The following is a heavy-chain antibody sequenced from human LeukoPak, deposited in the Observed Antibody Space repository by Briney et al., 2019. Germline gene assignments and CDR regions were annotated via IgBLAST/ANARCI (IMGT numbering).Heavy chain of an antibody. D-gene: IGHD1-1*01. Sequence: VRSLRLSCAASGFTFSSYGMHWVRQAPGKGLEWVAFIRYDGSNKYYADSVKGRFTTSRDNSKNTLYLQMNSLRAEDTAVYYCAPRDWNDGPASHWGQGTLVTVSS. CDR1: GFTFSSYG. CDR2: IRYDGSNK. J-gene: IGHJ4*02. CDR3: APRDWNDGPASH. V-gene: IGHV3-30*02.